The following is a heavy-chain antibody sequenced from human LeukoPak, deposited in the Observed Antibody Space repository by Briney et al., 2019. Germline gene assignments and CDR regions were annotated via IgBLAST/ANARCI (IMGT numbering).Heavy chain of an antibody. CDR1: GFTFSSYA. J-gene: IGHJ4*02. Sequence: GGSLRLSCAASGFTFSSYAMHWVRQAPGQGLEWVANIEQDGTENNYVDSVRGRFTISRDNAKNSLYLQMSSLRAADTAIYYCARGANGFDYWGQGTLVTVSS. V-gene: IGHV3-7*04. CDR2: IEQDGTEN. D-gene: IGHD2-8*01. CDR3: ARGANGFDY.